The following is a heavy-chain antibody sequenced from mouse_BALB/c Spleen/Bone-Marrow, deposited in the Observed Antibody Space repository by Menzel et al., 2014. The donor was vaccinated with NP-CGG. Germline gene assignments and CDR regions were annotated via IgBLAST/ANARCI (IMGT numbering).Heavy chain of an antibody. CDR3: ARGNYEAMDY. D-gene: IGHD2-1*01. CDR1: GYTFTNYW. V-gene: IGHV1-7*01. J-gene: IGHJ4*01. CDR2: INPSTGYT. Sequence: VQRVESGAELAKPGASVKMSCTASGYTFTNYWMHWVKQRPGQGLEWIGYINPSTGYTAYNQKFKDKATLTADKSSNTADMQLSSLTSEDSAVYYCARGNYEAMDYWGQGTSVTVSS.